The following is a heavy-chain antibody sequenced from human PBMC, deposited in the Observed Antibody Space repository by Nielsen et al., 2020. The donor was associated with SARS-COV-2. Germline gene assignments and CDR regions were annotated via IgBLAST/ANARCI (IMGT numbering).Heavy chain of an antibody. CDR3: ARDWSRAFDV. J-gene: IGHJ3*01. CDR1: GFTFSSLW. V-gene: IGHV3-7*01. CDR2: IKPDGSEK. Sequence: ESLMTSCAAPGFTFSSLWMSWVRQVPGKGPEWVADIKPDGSEKFYLDSVKGRFTISRDNAKNSMSLQMNSLRVEDTAVYYCARDWSRAFDVWGQGTMVTVSS.